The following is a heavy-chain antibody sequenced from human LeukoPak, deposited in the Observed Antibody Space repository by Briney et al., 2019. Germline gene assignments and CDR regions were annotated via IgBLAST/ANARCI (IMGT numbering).Heavy chain of an antibody. Sequence: GGSLRLSCTASGFSFSSYGMHWVRQAPGKGLEWVAFIRYDGSNKYYVDSVKGRFTISRDNSKNTLYLQMNSLRAEDTAVYYCAKGRYGGNSGIDYWGQGTLVTVSS. D-gene: IGHD4-23*01. J-gene: IGHJ4*02. V-gene: IGHV3-30*02. CDR2: IRYDGSNK. CDR1: GFSFSSYG. CDR3: AKGRYGGNSGIDY.